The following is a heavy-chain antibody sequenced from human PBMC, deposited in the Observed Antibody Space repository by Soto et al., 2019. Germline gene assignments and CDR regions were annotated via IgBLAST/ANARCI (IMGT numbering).Heavy chain of an antibody. J-gene: IGHJ6*02. CDR1: GFTFDDYA. CDR3: AKGTVGRNPYYYYYGMDV. Sequence: LRLSCAASGFTFDDYAMHWVRQAPGKGLEWVSGISWNSGSIGYADSVKGRFTISRDNAKNSLYLQMNSLRAEDTALYYCAKGTVGRNPYYYYYGMDVWGQGTTVTVSS. V-gene: IGHV3-9*01. D-gene: IGHD1-1*01. CDR2: ISWNSGSI.